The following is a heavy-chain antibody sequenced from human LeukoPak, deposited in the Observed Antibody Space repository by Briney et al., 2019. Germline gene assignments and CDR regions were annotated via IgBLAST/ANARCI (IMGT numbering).Heavy chain of an antibody. Sequence: SVKVSCKASGGTFSSYAISWVRQAPGQGLEWMGGIIPIFGTANYAQKFQGRVTITADESTSTAYMELSSLRSEDTAVYYCARSDNYGDYKFDYWGQGTLVTVSS. V-gene: IGHV1-69*13. CDR2: IIPIFGTA. CDR3: ARSDNYGDYKFDY. J-gene: IGHJ4*02. D-gene: IGHD4-17*01. CDR1: GGTFSSYA.